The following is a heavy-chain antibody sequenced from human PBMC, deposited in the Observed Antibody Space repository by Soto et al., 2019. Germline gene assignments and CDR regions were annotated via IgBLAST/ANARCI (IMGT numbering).Heavy chain of an antibody. Sequence: GASVKVSCKASGYTFTSYDINWLRQATGQGLEWMGWMNPNSGNTGYAQTFQGSVTMTRSTSISTAYMELSSLRSEDTPVNYFARGSLTYDSSGYYFEYWGQGTLVTVSS. V-gene: IGHV1-8*01. D-gene: IGHD3-22*01. J-gene: IGHJ4*02. CDR1: GYTFTSYD. CDR2: MNPNSGNT. CDR3: ARGSLTYDSSGYYFEY.